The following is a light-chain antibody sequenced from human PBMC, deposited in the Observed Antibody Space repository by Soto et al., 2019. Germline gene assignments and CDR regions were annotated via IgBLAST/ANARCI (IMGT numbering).Light chain of an antibody. CDR3: QGGDSSTVV. CDR1: NIGSKN. J-gene: IGLJ2*01. Sequence: SYELTQPLSVSVALGPTARITCGGNNIGSKNVHWYQQKPGQAPVLVIDRDANRTSWIPELFSGSNSGNTATLTITRPQAGEDPDSVCQGGDSSTVVVGGGTKL. CDR2: RDA. V-gene: IGLV3-9*01.